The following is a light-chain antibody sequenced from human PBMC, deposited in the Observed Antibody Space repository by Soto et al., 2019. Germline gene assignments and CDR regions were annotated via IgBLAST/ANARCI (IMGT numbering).Light chain of an antibody. J-gene: IGKJ1*01. V-gene: IGKV3-15*01. Sequence: EIGMTQSPATLSLAPGERVTLSCRASESVSTNLAWYQQKAGQAPRLLIYGASTRATGIPARFSGSGSGTEFTLTISGLQSEDFAVYYCQQYSIWRKVGQGTKVDIK. CDR2: GAS. CDR3: QQYSIWRK. CDR1: ESVSTN.